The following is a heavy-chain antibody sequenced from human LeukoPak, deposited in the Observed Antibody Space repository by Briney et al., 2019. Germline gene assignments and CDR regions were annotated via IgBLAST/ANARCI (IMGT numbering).Heavy chain of an antibody. CDR2: IWYDGSKE. Sequence: GGSLRLSCAASGFTFSSNGMNWVRQAPGKGLEWVAIIWYDGSKEYYVDSVKGRFTISRDNSKNMVYLEMNSLRAEDTAVYYCARISAWSQFDYWGQGSLVTVSS. D-gene: IGHD2-15*01. V-gene: IGHV3-33*01. CDR1: GFTFSSNG. J-gene: IGHJ4*02. CDR3: ARISAWSQFDY.